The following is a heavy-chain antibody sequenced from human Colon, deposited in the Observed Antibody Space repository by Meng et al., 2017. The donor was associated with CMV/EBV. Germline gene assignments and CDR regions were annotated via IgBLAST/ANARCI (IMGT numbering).Heavy chain of an antibody. J-gene: IGHJ4*02. CDR2: IFNSGST. Sequence: QLQLQESGPGLVKPSETLSLTCTVSGGSISSSSYYWGWIRQSPGKGLEWIGSIFNSGSTYYNPSLKSRVTISVDTSKNQFSLRLSSVTAADTAVYYCARVGAMVRGPHFDNWGQGTLVTVSS. CDR1: GGSISSSSYY. CDR3: ARVGAMVRGPHFDN. D-gene: IGHD3-10*01. V-gene: IGHV4-39*07.